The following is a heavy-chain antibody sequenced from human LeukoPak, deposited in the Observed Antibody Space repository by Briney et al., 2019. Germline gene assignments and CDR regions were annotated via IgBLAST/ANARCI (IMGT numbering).Heavy chain of an antibody. CDR1: GGSISSSSYY. D-gene: IGHD2-8*01. V-gene: IGHV4-39*01. J-gene: IGHJ4*02. CDR2: SYYSGST. Sequence: SETLSLTCTVSGGSISSSSYYWGWIRQPPGKGLEWIGSSYYSGSTYYNPSLKSRVTISVDTSKNQFSLKLSSVTAADTAVYYCASPLGYCTNGVCYVYWGQGTLVTVSS. CDR3: ASPLGYCTNGVCYVY.